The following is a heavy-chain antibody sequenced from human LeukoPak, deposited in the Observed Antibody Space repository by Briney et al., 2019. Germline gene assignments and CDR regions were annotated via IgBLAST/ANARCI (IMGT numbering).Heavy chain of an antibody. V-gene: IGHV1-2*06. CDR1: GYTFTGYY. CDR2: INPNSGGT. Sequence: ASVKVSCKASGYTFTGYYMHWVRQAPGQGLEWMGRINPNSGGTNYAQKFQGRVTMTRDTSISTAYMELSRLRSDDTAVYYCAREGIRYRDKTNWFDPWGQGTLVTVSS. CDR3: AREGIRYRDKTNWFDP. J-gene: IGHJ5*02. D-gene: IGHD3-9*01.